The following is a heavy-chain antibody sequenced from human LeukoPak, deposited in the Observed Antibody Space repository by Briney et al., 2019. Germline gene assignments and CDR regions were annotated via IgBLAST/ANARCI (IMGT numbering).Heavy chain of an antibody. CDR1: GFTFSSYS. CDR2: ISSSSSYI. D-gene: IGHD1-1*01. CDR3: TAPRGTGYGMDV. J-gene: IGHJ6*02. Sequence: GGSLRLSCAASGFTFSSYSMNWVRQAPGKGLEWVSSISSSSSYIYYADSVKGRFTISRDNAKNSLYLQMNSLRAEDTAVYYCTAPRGTGYGMDVWSQGTTVTVSS. V-gene: IGHV3-21*01.